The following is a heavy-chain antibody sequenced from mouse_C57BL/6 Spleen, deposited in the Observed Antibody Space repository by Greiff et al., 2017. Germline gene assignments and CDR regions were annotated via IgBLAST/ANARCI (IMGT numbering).Heavy chain of an antibody. D-gene: IGHD1-1*01. V-gene: IGHV1-26*01. J-gene: IGHJ4*01. Sequence: VQLQQSGPELVKPGASVKISCKASGYTFTDYYMNWVKQSPGKSLEWIGDINPNNGGTSYNQKFKGKATLTVDKSSSTAYMELRSLTSEDSAVYYCARSPLYYYDAMDYWGQGTSVTVSS. CDR1: GYTFTDYY. CDR3: ARSPLYYYDAMDY. CDR2: INPNNGGT.